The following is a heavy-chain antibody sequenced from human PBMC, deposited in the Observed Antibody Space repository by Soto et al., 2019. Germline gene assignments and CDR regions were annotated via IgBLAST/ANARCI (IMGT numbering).Heavy chain of an antibody. J-gene: IGHJ4*02. CDR2: ISGSGGST. V-gene: IGHV3-23*01. D-gene: IGHD3-22*01. Sequence: TGGSLSLTCAASGVTLISNTISWVRQAPGKGLEWDSAISGSGGSTSYADSVKGRFTISRDNSKNTLYLQMNSLRAEDTAVYYCAKSPTLGHYYDSSGPRYYFDYWGQGIMVTVSS. CDR3: AKSPTLGHYYDSSGPRYYFDY. CDR1: GVTLISNT.